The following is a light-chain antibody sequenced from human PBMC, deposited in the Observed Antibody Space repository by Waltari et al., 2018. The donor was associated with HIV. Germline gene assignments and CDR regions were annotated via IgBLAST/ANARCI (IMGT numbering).Light chain of an antibody. Sequence: QSALTPPPSASGSPGQSVTISCTGTNSDIGNFDYVPWYQQHPGKPPKLIISEVYKRPSGVPNRFSGSKSGNTASLTVSGLQAEDEADYYCSSYATTNDFYVLFGGGTKLTVL. CDR3: SSYATTNDFYVL. V-gene: IGLV2-8*01. CDR1: NSDIGNFDY. J-gene: IGLJ2*01. CDR2: EVY.